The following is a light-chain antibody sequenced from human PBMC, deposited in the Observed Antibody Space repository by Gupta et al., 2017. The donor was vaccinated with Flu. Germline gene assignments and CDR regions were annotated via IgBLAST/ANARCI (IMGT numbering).Light chain of an antibody. V-gene: IGLV2-14*01. Sequence: GTNSDIGAYNYVSWYQQRPGKAPKLMIFEVNNPPSGISNRFSGSKSGYTASLIISGLQAEDEALYYCSSYTGSYTLFGGGTRLTVL. CDR3: SSYTGSYTL. J-gene: IGLJ2*01. CDR2: EVN. CDR1: NSDIGAYNY.